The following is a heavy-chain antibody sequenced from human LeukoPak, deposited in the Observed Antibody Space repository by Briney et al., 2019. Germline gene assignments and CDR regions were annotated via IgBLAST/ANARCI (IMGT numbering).Heavy chain of an antibody. J-gene: IGHJ4*02. D-gene: IGHD3-3*01. CDR3: ARGVHDFWSFDY. CDR2: IIPKFGKA. V-gene: IGHV1-69*05. Sequence: SVKVSCKTSGGTFSRYGITWVRQAPGQGLEWMGRIIPKFGKANYAQKFQGRVTITTDESTTTAYMEMISLRSEDTAVYYCARGVHDFWSFDYWGQGTLVTVSS. CDR1: GGTFSRYG.